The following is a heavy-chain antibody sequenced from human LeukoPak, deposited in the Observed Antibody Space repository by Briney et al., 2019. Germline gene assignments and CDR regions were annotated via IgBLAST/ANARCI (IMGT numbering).Heavy chain of an antibody. CDR2: INHSGSA. CDR1: GGSFSGYY. J-gene: IGHJ4*02. CDR3: ARDLGEDGFDY. D-gene: IGHD1-26*01. V-gene: IGHV4-34*01. Sequence: NPSETLSLTCAVSGGSFSGYYWTWIRQPPGKGLEWIGEINHSGSANYNPSLMSRVTMSVDTSKNQFSLKLSSVTAADTAVYYCARDLGEDGFDYWGQGTLVTVSS.